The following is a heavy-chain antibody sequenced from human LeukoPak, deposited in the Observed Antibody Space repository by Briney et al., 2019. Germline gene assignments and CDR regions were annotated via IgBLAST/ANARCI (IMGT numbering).Heavy chain of an antibody. J-gene: IGHJ4*02. CDR2: ISSSSSSYI. Sequence: GGSLRLSCAASGFTFSSYSMNWVRQAPGKGLEWVSSISSSSSSYIYYADSVKGRFTISRDNAKNSLYLQMNSLRAEDTAVYYCAREKVMSRGTLDYWGQGTLVTVSS. V-gene: IGHV3-21*01. CDR3: AREKVMSRGTLDY. CDR1: GFTFSSYS. D-gene: IGHD3-16*01.